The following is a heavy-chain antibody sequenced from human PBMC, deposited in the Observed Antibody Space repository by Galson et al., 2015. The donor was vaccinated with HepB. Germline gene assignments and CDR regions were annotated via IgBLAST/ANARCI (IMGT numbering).Heavy chain of an antibody. J-gene: IGHJ4*02. D-gene: IGHD1-20*01. CDR3: ARARYNWNY. V-gene: IGHV1-18*01. Sequence: SVKVSCKASGYTFTSYGISWVRQAPGQGLEWMGWISAYNRDTSYSQKLQGRVTMTTDTSTSTAYMELRSLRSDDTAVYYCARARYNWNYWGQVTLVTVSS. CDR1: GYTFTSYG. CDR2: ISAYNRDT.